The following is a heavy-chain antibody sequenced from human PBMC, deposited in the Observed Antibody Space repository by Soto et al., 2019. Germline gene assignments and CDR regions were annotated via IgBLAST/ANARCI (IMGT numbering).Heavy chain of an antibody. D-gene: IGHD5-18*01. CDR2: ISYSGTT. V-gene: IGHV4-30-4*01. CDR3: ARGRGYSYGLDP. CDR1: GDSISSINNY. J-gene: IGHJ5*02. Sequence: QVQLQESGPGLVKPSQTLSLTCTVSGDSISSINNYWSWIRQPPGEGLEWIGFISYSGTTSYSPSLKSRVAISLDTSKNQFSLSRNFVTAADTAVYYCARGRGYSYGLDPWGQGSLVTVSS.